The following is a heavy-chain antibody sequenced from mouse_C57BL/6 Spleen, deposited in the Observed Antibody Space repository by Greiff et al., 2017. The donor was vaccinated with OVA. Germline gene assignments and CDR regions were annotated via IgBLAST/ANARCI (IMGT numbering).Heavy chain of an antibody. CDR2: INPNNGGT. D-gene: IGHD2-13*01. Sequence: VQLQQSGPELVKPGASVKIPCKASGYTFTDYNMDWVKQSHGQSLEWIGDINPNNGGTIYNQKFKGKATLTVAKSSSTAYMELRSLTSEDTAVYYSARGVRDQYYSDYWGQGTTLTVSS. V-gene: IGHV1-18*01. CDR3: ARGVRDQYYSDY. CDR1: GYTFTDYN. J-gene: IGHJ2*01.